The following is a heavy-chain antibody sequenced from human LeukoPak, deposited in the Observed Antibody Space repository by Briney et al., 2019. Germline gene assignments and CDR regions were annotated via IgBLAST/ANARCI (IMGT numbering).Heavy chain of an antibody. V-gene: IGHV4-59*01. CDR3: ARWANDGDYEDYFDY. Sequence: SETLSLTCTVSGGSISSYYWNWIRQPPGQGMEWEGYIYYSGSTNYNPSLKSRVTISVDTSKNQFSLKLSSVTAADTAVYYCARWANDGDYEDYFDYWGQGTLVTVSS. J-gene: IGHJ4*02. D-gene: IGHD4-17*01. CDR1: GGSISSYY. CDR2: IYYSGST.